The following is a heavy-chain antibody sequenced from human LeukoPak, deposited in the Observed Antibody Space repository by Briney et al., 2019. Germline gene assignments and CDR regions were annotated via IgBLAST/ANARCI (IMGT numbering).Heavy chain of an antibody. CDR1: GFTFSGAW. CDR3: ITDPPNDNYPFDY. Sequence: PGGSLRLSCAASGFTFSGAWMSWVRQAPGKGLECVALIKSKKDGGTTDYAAPVKGRFTISRDDSKNTLYLQMDSLKIEDTAVYFCITDPPNDNYPFDYWGQGTLVTVSS. D-gene: IGHD1-1*01. J-gene: IGHJ4*02. V-gene: IGHV3-15*01. CDR2: IKSKKDGGTT.